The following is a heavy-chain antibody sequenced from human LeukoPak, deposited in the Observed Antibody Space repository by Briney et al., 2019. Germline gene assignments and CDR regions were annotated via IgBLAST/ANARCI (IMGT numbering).Heavy chain of an antibody. Sequence: SVKVSCKASGYTFTSYAMHWVRQAPGQGLEWMGRIIPILGIANYAQKFQGRVTITADKSTSTAYMELSSLRSEDTAVYYCASNAIYSGYVPDYWGQGALVTVSS. CDR1: GYTFTSYA. CDR3: ASNAIYSGYVPDY. D-gene: IGHD5-12*01. CDR2: IIPILGIA. V-gene: IGHV1-69*04. J-gene: IGHJ4*02.